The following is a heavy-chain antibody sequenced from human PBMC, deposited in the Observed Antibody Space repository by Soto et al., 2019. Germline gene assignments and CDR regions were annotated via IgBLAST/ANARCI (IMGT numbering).Heavy chain of an antibody. CDR2: IYYSGSA. CDR3: ARRRDGYTGVWFDP. V-gene: IGHV4-59*01. J-gene: IGHJ5*02. CDR1: GAPISVFY. D-gene: IGHD5-12*01. Sequence: SETLSLTCTVSGAPISVFYWSWILQPPGKGLEWIGHIYYSGSANYNPSLKSRVTISLDMSKNQFSLNLTSVTAADTAVYYCARRRDGYTGVWFDPWGQGTLVTVSS.